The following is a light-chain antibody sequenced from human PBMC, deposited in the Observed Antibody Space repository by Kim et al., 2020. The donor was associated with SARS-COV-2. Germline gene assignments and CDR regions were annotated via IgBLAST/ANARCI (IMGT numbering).Light chain of an antibody. Sequence: SYELTQPPSVSVAPGKTARITCGGNNIGSKSVHWYQQKPGQAPVLVIYYDSDRPSGIPERFSSSNSGNTATLTISRVEAGDEADYYCQVWDSSSDHPVFG. V-gene: IGLV3-21*04. CDR2: YDS. CDR3: QVWDSSSDHPV. J-gene: IGLJ3*02. CDR1: NIGSKS.